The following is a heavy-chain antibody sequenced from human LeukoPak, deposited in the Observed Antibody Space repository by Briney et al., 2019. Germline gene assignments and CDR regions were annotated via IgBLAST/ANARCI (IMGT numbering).Heavy chain of an antibody. Sequence: SVKVSCKASGGTFDSYAISWVRQAPGQGLEWMGGIIPIFGTANYAQKFQGRVTITADESTSTAYMELSSLRSEDTAVYYCARDPGVSGSYFGFDLWGQGTLVTVSS. V-gene: IGHV1-69*13. CDR3: ARDPGVSGSYFGFDL. D-gene: IGHD1-26*01. CDR2: IIPIFGTA. CDR1: GGTFDSYA. J-gene: IGHJ5*02.